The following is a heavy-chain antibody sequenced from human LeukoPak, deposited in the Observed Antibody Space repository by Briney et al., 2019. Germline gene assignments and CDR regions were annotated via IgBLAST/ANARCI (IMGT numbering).Heavy chain of an antibody. CDR3: ARGGLDYGDYFDY. CDR2: IYTGGST. D-gene: IGHD4-17*01. V-gene: IGHV3-53*01. Sequence: PGGSLGLSCAASGFTVNTNYMSWVRQAPGKGLEWVSVIYTGGSTYYADSVKGRLTISRDNSKNTLYLQMNSLRAEDTAVYYCARGGLDYGDYFDYWGQGTLVTVSS. CDR1: GFTVNTNY. J-gene: IGHJ4*02.